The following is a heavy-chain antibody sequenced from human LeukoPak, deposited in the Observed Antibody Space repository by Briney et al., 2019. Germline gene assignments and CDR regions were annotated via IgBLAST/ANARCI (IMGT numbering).Heavy chain of an antibody. CDR1: GFIFSSYA. J-gene: IGHJ4*02. CDR2: ISSNGGST. D-gene: IGHD1-26*01. CDR3: ARDLVGANDQ. Sequence: GGSLRLSCAASGFIFSSYAMHWVRQAPGKGLEYVSAISSNGGSTYYANSVEGRFTVSRDNSKNTLYLQMGSLRAEDMGVYYCARDLVGANDQWGQGTLVTVSS. V-gene: IGHV3-64*01.